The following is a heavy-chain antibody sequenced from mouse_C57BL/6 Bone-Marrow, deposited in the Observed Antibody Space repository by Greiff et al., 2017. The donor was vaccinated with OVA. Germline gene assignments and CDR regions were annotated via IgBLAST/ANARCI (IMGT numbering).Heavy chain of an antibody. Sequence: EVKLVESGGGLVKPGGSLKLSCAASGFTFSDYGMHWVRQAPEKGLEWVAYISSGSSTIYYPDTVKGRFTISRDNAKNTLFLQMTSLRSEDTAMYYCARSTTRGAMDYWGQGTSVTVSS. V-gene: IGHV5-17*01. J-gene: IGHJ4*01. D-gene: IGHD2-13*01. CDR2: ISSGSSTI. CDR1: GFTFSDYG. CDR3: ARSTTRGAMDY.